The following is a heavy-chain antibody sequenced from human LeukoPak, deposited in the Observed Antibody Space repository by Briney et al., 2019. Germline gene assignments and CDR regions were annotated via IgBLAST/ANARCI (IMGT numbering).Heavy chain of an antibody. CDR3: ARSTYYDSSGYRGIDY. V-gene: IGHV4-59*08. Sequence: SETLSLTCTVSGGSLNTYFWTWIRQPPGKGLEWIGSIYHSGSTYYNPSLKSRVTISVDTSKNQFSLKLSSVTAADTAVYYCARSTYYDSSGYRGIDYWGQGTLVTVSS. CDR2: IYHSGST. CDR1: GGSLNTYF. D-gene: IGHD3-22*01. J-gene: IGHJ4*02.